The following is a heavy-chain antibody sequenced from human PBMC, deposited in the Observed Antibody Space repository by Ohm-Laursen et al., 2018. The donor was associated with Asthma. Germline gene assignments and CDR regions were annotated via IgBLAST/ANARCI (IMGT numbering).Heavy chain of an antibody. J-gene: IGHJ4*02. CDR3: ARDYEYYYDSSGYHDY. CDR2: ISSDITTI. Sequence: SLRLSCAASGFPFSLYAMDWVRQAPGKGLEWLSYISSDITTIYYADSVKGRFTISRDNAKNTLYLQMNSLRAEDTAVYYCARDYEYYYDSSGYHDYWGQGTLVTVSS. V-gene: IGHV3-48*01. CDR1: GFPFSLYA. D-gene: IGHD3-22*01.